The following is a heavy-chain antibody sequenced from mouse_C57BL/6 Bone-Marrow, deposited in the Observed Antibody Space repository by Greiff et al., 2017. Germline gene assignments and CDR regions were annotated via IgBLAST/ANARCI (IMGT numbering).Heavy chain of an antibody. J-gene: IGHJ1*03. Sequence: VQLQQSGAELARPGASVKLSCKASGYTFTSYGISWVKQRTGQGLEWIGEIYPRSGNTYYTEKFKGKATLTADKSSSTAYMELRSLTSEDSAVYFCAREDYGYDEGYFDVWGTGTTVTVSS. D-gene: IGHD2-2*01. V-gene: IGHV1-81*01. CDR2: IYPRSGNT. CDR3: AREDYGYDEGYFDV. CDR1: GYTFTSYG.